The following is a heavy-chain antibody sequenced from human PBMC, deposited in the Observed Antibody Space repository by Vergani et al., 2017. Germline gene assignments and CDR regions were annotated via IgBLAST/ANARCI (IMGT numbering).Heavy chain of an antibody. D-gene: IGHD4-11*01. CDR3: ARYTVTVGAFDI. J-gene: IGHJ3*02. Sequence: QVQLQESGPGLVKPSETLSLTCSVSGGSISSYYWSWIRQPPGKGLEWIGYIYYSGNTNYNPSLKSRVTISVDMSKNQFSLKLSSVTAADTAVYYCARYTVTVGAFDIWGQGTMVTVSS. CDR2: IYYSGNT. CDR1: GGSISSYY. V-gene: IGHV4-59*01.